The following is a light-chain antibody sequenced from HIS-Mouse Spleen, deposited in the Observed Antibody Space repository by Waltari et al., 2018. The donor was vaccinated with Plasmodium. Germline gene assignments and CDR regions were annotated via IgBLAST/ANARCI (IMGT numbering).Light chain of an antibody. V-gene: IGKV3-15*01. Sequence: EIEMTQSPATLSVSPGERATLSCRASQSVSSNLAWYQQKPGQAPRLLIYGESTRATGIPARFSGSGSGTEFTLTISSLQSEDFAVYYCQQYNNWSFTFGPGTKVDIK. CDR1: QSVSSN. CDR3: QQYNNWSFT. J-gene: IGKJ3*01. CDR2: GES.